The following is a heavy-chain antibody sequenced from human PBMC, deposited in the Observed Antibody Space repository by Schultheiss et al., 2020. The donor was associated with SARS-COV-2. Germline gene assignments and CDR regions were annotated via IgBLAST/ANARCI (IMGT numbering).Heavy chain of an antibody. CDR3: AVIAAAGTGDY. D-gene: IGHD6-13*01. V-gene: IGHV3-30*19. CDR2: MSYDGSDK. J-gene: IGHJ4*02. CDR1: GFRFRSFG. Sequence: GGSLRLSCTASGFRFRSFGVHWVRQAPGKGLEWVAVMSYDGSDKYYADSVKGRFTISRDNSKNTLYLQMNSLRAEDTAVYYCAVIAAAGTGDYWGQGTLVTVSS.